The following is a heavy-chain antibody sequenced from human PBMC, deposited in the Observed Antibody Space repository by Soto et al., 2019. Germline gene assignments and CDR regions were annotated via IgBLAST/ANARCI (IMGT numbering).Heavy chain of an antibody. V-gene: IGHV1-69*02. D-gene: IGHD7-27*01. CDR3: ARVVNRANWVQGGLDY. Sequence: QVQLVQSGAEVKKPGSSVKVSCKASGGTFSSYTISWVRQAPGQGLEWMGRIIPILGVANYAQRFQGRVTITADKSTSTAYMELSSLRSEDTAVYYCARVVNRANWVQGGLDYWGQGTLVTVSS. CDR1: GGTFSSYT. J-gene: IGHJ4*02. CDR2: IIPILGVA.